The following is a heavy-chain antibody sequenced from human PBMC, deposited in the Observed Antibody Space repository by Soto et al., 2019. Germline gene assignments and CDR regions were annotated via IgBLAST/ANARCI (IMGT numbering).Heavy chain of an antibody. Sequence: GASVKVSCKASGYTFTSYYMHWVRQAPGQGLEWMGIINPSGGSTSYAQKFQGRVTMTRDTSTSTVYMELSSLRSEDTAVYYCARVSTVGYSGYDLGYWGQGTLVTVSS. D-gene: IGHD5-12*01. CDR3: ARVSTVGYSGYDLGY. CDR1: GYTFTSYY. V-gene: IGHV1-46*01. J-gene: IGHJ4*02. CDR2: INPSGGST.